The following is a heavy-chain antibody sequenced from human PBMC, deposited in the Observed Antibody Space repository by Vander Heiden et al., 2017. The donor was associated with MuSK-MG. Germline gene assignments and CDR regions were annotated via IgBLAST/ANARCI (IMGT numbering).Heavy chain of an antibody. V-gene: IGHV3-48*03. Sequence: EVQLVESGGGLVQPGGSLRLSCAASGFTFSSYEMNWVRQAPGKGLEWVSYISSSGSTIYYADSVKGRFTISRDNAKNSLYLQMNSLRAEDTAVYYCASLGYSSTRTYYYYGMDVWGQGTTVTVSS. J-gene: IGHJ6*02. CDR2: ISSSGSTI. CDR3: ASLGYSSTRTYYYYGMDV. D-gene: IGHD6-13*01. CDR1: GFTFSSYE.